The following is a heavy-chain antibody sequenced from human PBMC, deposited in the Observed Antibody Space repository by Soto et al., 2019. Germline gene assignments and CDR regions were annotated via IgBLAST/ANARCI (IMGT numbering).Heavy chain of an antibody. J-gene: IGHJ4*02. CDR2: FYGGGGT. CDR1: GFSVSSTY. D-gene: IGHD3-10*01. V-gene: IGHV3-53*01. CDR3: ARGSRGVARGLDY. Sequence: GGSLRLSCAASGFSVSSTYMSWVRRAPGKGLEWVSGFYGGGGTHYADSVKGRFTISRDNSKNTLYLQMNSLSAEDTAVYYCARGSRGVARGLDYWGQGTLVTVSS.